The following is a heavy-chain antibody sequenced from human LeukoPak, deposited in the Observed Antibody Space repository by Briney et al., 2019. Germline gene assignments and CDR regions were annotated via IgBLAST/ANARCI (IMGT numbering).Heavy chain of an antibody. D-gene: IGHD3-10*01. V-gene: IGHV4-39*07. CDR3: ATDPTPITS. CDR1: GGSISSSSYY. CDR2: IYYSGST. Sequence: SETLSLTCTVSGGSISSSSYYWGWIRQPPGKGLEWIGSIYYSGSTYYNPSLKSRVTISVDTSKNQFSLKLSSVTAADTAVYYCATDPTPITSWGQGTLVTVSS. J-gene: IGHJ4*02.